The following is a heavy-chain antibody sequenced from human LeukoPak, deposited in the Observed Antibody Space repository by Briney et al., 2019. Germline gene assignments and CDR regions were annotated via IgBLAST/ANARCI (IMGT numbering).Heavy chain of an antibody. Sequence: GGSLRLSCAASGFTFSSYAMSWVRQAPGKGLEWVSAISGSGGSTYYADSVKGRFTISRDNSKNTLYLQMNSLRAEDTAVYYCAKDEGATEIGLPGLDWGQGTLVTVSS. V-gene: IGHV3-23*01. CDR2: ISGSGGST. CDR1: GFTFSSYA. J-gene: IGHJ4*02. D-gene: IGHD1-26*01. CDR3: AKDEGATEIGLPGLD.